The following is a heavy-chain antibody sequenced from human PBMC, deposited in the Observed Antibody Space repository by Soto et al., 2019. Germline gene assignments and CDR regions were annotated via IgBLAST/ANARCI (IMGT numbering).Heavy chain of an antibody. Sequence: QTLSLTCAISGDSVSSNRAAWNLVRQSPSRGLEWLGRTYYRSKWSNDYALSVNSRITINPDTSKNQFSLQLNSVTPEDTAVYYCVRGIDSSFDYWGQGTLVTVSS. J-gene: IGHJ4*02. D-gene: IGHD6-13*01. CDR2: TYYRSKWSN. CDR1: GDSVSSNRAA. CDR3: VRGIDSSFDY. V-gene: IGHV6-1*01.